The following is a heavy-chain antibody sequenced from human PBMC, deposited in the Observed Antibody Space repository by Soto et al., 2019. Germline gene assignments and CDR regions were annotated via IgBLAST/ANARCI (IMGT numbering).Heavy chain of an antibody. D-gene: IGHD3-16*01. V-gene: IGHV3-66*01. CDR3: ARDPWAADY. J-gene: IGHJ4*02. CDR2: IYSGGST. CDR1: GFTVSTKY. Sequence: EVQLVESGGGLVQRGGSLRLSCADSGFTVSTKYMSWVRQAPGKGLERVSVIYSGGSTFYADSVRGRFTISRDNSKNTVDLQMNSLRAEDTAVYYCARDPWAADYWGQGTLVTVSS.